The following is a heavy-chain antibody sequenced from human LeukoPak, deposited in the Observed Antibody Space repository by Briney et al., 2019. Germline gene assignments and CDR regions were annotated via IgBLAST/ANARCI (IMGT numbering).Heavy chain of an antibody. CDR2: IYYSGST. V-gene: IGHV4-30-4*07. CDR3: ARGGYSYGSAPDY. D-gene: IGHD5-18*01. Sequence: SQTLCLTCTVSGGSISSGGYSWSWIRQPPGKGLEWIGYIYYSGSTSYNPSLKSRVIISLDASKNQFSLKLSSVTAADTAVYYCARGGYSYGSAPDYWGQGTLVTVSS. CDR1: GGSISSGGYS. J-gene: IGHJ4*02.